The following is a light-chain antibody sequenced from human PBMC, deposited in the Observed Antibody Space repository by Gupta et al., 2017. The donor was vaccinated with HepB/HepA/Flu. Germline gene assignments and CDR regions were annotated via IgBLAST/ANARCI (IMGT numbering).Light chain of an antibody. CDR1: SSDVGSYNL. Sequence: QSALTQPASVSGSPGQSITISCTGTSSDVGSYNLVSWYQQHPGKAPKLMIYEVSKRPSGVSNRFSGSKSGNTASLTISGLQAEEEADYYCCSYAGSSTCDVVFGGGTKLTVL. CDR3: CSYAGSSTCDVV. CDR2: EVS. J-gene: IGLJ2*01. V-gene: IGLV2-23*02.